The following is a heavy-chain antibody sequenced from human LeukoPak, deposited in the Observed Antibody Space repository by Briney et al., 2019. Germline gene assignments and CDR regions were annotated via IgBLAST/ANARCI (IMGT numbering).Heavy chain of an antibody. CDR2: MHYSGTT. Sequence: SETLSLTCNVSGGSISNSPYYWGWIRQPPGKGLEWIGSMHYSGTTYHNPSLRSRVTISVDTSKNQFSLRLISVTAADAAVYYCARNDRGRPADYWGQGTLVTVSS. CDR1: GGSISNSPYY. J-gene: IGHJ4*02. D-gene: IGHD1-26*01. CDR3: ARNDRGRPADY. V-gene: IGHV4-39*01.